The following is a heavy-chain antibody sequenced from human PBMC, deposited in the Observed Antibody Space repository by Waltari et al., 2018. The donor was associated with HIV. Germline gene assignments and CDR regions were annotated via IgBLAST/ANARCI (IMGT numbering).Heavy chain of an antibody. J-gene: IGHJ4*02. CDR1: GFTFDDYA. Sequence: EVQLVESGGGLVQPGRSLRLSCAASGFTFDDYAMHWVRQAPGKGRELVSGISWNSGSIGYADSVKGRFTISRDNAKNSLYLQMNSLRAEDTALYYCAKARTSTYSYGPFDYWCQGTLVTVSS. V-gene: IGHV3-9*01. CDR2: ISWNSGSI. CDR3: AKARTSTYSYGPFDY. D-gene: IGHD5-18*01.